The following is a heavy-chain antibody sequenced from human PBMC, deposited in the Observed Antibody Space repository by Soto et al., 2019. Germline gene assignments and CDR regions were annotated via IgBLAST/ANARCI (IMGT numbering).Heavy chain of an antibody. V-gene: IGHV3-23*01. CDR1: GFTFINHA. Sequence: GGSLRLSCAAFGFTFINHAMAWVRLAPGKGLEWISAISATGASTYYADSVKGRFTISRDNSKNTLSLQMNSLRAEDTAVYYCTRDPNYDFWKGPFDYWGQGTLVTVSS. J-gene: IGHJ4*02. CDR3: TRDPNYDFWKGPFDY. D-gene: IGHD3-3*01. CDR2: ISATGAST.